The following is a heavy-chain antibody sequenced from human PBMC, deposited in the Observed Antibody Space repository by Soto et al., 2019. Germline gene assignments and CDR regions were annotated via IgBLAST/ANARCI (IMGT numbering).Heavy chain of an antibody. CDR2: ISSSSSYI. J-gene: IGHJ3*02. Sequence: GGSLRLSCAASGFTFSSYSMNWVRQAPGKGLEWVSSISSSSSYIYYADSVKGRFTISRDNAKNSLYLQMNSLRAEDTAVYYCARVDVQSGYYTPDAFDIWGQGTMVTVSS. V-gene: IGHV3-21*01. CDR1: GFTFSSYS. D-gene: IGHD3-3*01. CDR3: ARVDVQSGYYTPDAFDI.